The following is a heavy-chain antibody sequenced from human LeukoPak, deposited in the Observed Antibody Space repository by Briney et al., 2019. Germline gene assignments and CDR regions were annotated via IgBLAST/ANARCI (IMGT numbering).Heavy chain of an antibody. CDR1: GYTFSSYF. CDR2: INPSGGST. J-gene: IGHJ3*02. Sequence: ASVKVSCKAPGYTFSSYFIHWVRQAPGQGLEWMGVINPSGGSTTYAQKFQGRVVMTRDTSTSTVYMELSGLRSEDTALYYCARADGRKDAFDIWGPGTLVTVSS. V-gene: IGHV1-46*01. CDR3: ARADGRKDAFDI.